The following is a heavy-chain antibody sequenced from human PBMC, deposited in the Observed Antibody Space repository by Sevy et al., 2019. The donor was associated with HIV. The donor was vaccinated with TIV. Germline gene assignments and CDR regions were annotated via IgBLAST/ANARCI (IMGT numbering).Heavy chain of an antibody. D-gene: IGHD2-21*01. CDR2: ITWNSRNI. CDR1: RFPFNDHA. J-gene: IGHJ6*02. Sequence: GGSLRLSCAASRFPFNDHAMHWVRLVPGKGLEWVSGITWNSRNIGYADSVKGRFTISRDNTRHSVYLEMHSLRPEDTALYYCAKDINRGCDGVNCYSYYYYFYGLDVWGQGTTVTVYS. CDR3: AKDINRGCDGVNCYSYYYYFYGLDV. V-gene: IGHV3-9*01.